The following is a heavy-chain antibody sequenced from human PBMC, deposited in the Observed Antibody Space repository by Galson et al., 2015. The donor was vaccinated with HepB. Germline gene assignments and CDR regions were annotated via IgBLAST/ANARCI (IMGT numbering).Heavy chain of an antibody. J-gene: IGHJ6*02. CDR2: IKSKTDGGTT. CDR1: GFTFSNAW. CDR3: TTDLPHHTGSGSYVHHYYYYYGMDV. Sequence: SLRLSCAASGFTFSNAWMSWVRQAPGKGLEWVGRIKSKTDGGTTDYAAPVKGRFTISRDDSKNTLYLQMNSLKTEDTAVYYCTTDLPHHTGSGSYVHHYYYYYGMDVWGQGTTVTVSS. V-gene: IGHV3-15*01. D-gene: IGHD3-10*01.